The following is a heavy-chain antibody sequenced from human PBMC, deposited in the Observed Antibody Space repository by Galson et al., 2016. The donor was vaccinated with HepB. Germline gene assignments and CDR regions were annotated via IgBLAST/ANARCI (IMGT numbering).Heavy chain of an antibody. CDR2: INPSGGST. J-gene: IGHJ4*02. V-gene: IGHV1-46*01. CDR1: GYTFTRYY. CDR3: ARGGYYDSSGSLRY. D-gene: IGHD3-22*01. Sequence: SVKVSCKASGYTFTRYYMHWVRQAPGQGLEWMGVINPSGGSTKDAQKFQGGVTMTRDTSTSTVYMELSSLRSEDTAVYFCARGGYYDSSGSLRYWGQGTLVTVST.